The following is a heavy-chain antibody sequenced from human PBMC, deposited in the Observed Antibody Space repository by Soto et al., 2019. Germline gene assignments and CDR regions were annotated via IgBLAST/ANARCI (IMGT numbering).Heavy chain of an antibody. D-gene: IGHD1-26*01. CDR1: GFTFSSYA. V-gene: IGHV3-30-3*01. J-gene: IGHJ3*02. CDR2: ISYDGSNK. Sequence: PGGSLRLSCAASGFTFSSYAMHWVRQAPGKGLEWVAVISYDGSNKYYADSVKGRFTISRDNSKNTLYLQMNSLRAEDTAVYYCAREGRATADAFDIWGQGTMVTVSS. CDR3: AREGRATADAFDI.